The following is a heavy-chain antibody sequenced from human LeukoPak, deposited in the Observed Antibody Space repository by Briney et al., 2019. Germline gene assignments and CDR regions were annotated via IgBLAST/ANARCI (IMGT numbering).Heavy chain of an antibody. CDR2: ISSSGSTI. CDR1: GFTFSSYE. D-gene: IGHD3-9*01. V-gene: IGHV3-48*03. CDR3: AREILISGFYFDY. Sequence: PGGSLRLSCAASGFTFSSYEMNWVRQAPGKGLEWVSYISSSGSTIYYADSVKGRFTISRDNAKNSLYLQMNSLRAEDTAVYYCAREILISGFYFDYWGQGTLVTVSS. J-gene: IGHJ4*02.